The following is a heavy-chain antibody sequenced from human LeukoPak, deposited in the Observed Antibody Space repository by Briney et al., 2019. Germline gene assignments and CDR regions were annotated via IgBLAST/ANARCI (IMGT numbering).Heavy chain of an antibody. CDR1: GFTVSSSY. J-gene: IGHJ6*03. V-gene: IGHV3-53*01. Sequence: GGSLRLSCAASGFTVSSSYMSWVRLAPGKGLEWVSVIYSGGSTYYADSVKGRFTISRDNSKNTLYLQMNSLRAEDTAVYYCARGGTTGTTHYYYSYMDVWGKGTTVTVSS. CDR3: ARGGTTGTTHYYYSYMDV. CDR2: IYSGGST. D-gene: IGHD1-1*01.